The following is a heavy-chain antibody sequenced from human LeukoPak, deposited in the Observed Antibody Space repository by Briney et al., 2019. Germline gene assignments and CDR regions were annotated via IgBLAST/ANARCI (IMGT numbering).Heavy chain of an antibody. V-gene: IGHV3-30*18. D-gene: IGHD6-13*01. CDR3: AKDRETTASGTFDY. Sequence: PGGSLRLSCAASGFTFSNYGMHCVRQAPGKGLEWVAGISEDGINKYYADSVKARFTISRDNSNNTLFLQMNNLRADDTAVYYCAKDRETTASGTFDYWDQGALVTVSS. CDR2: ISEDGINK. J-gene: IGHJ4*02. CDR1: GFTFSNYG.